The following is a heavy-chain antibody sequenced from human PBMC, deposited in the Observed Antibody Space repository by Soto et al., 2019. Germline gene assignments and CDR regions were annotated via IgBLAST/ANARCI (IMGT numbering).Heavy chain of an antibody. CDR2: ISSSSSTI. CDR1: GFTFSSYS. D-gene: IGHD2-15*01. Sequence: GGSLRLSCAASGFTFSSYSMNWVRQAPGKGLEWVSYISSSSSTIYYADSVKGRFTISRDNAKNSLYLQMNSLRAEDTAVYYCARDVGYCSGGSCYSKNYYYYYTDVWGKGTTITVSS. J-gene: IGHJ6*03. CDR3: ARDVGYCSGGSCYSKNYYYYYTDV. V-gene: IGHV3-48*01.